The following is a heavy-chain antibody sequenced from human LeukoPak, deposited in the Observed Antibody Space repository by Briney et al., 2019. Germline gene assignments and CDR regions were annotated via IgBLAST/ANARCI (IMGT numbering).Heavy chain of an antibody. CDR2: VYSDGST. Sequence: GGSLRLSCATSGFTVRSNYMSWVRQAPGKGLECVSFVYSDGSTTYADSVEGRFAISRDNFKNTLYLQMNSLRAEDTAIYYCARAGTYGSYDAFDIWGLGTMVTVSS. D-gene: IGHD3-10*01. V-gene: IGHV3-53*01. CDR3: ARAGTYGSYDAFDI. J-gene: IGHJ3*02. CDR1: GFTVRSNY.